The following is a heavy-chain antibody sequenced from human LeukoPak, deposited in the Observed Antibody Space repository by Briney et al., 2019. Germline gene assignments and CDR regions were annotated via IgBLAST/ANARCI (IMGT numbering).Heavy chain of an antibody. D-gene: IGHD3-10*01. V-gene: IGHV3-30*03. J-gene: IGHJ4*02. CDR1: GFTFRSYG. Sequence: GGSLRLSCATSGFTFRSYGMHWVRQAPGKGLEWVAVISNDENNKHHADSVKGRFTISRDNSKNTIYLQMNSLRPDDTAVYYCARDPQWFGLGTYLDSWGQGTLVTVSS. CDR3: ARDPQWFGLGTYLDS. CDR2: ISNDENNK.